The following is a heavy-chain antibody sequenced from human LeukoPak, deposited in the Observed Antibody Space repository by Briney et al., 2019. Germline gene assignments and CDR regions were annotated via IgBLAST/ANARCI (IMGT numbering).Heavy chain of an antibody. J-gene: IGHJ4*02. Sequence: ASVKVSCKASGYTFSSFHINWLRQATGQGLEWMGWINPDSDDTGYAQKFQGRATMTRDTSTNTAYMELNSLTSEDTAVYYCAVRGRNYIYDFWGQGTLVTVS. V-gene: IGHV1-8*01. CDR3: AVRGRNYIYDF. CDR2: INPDSDDT. D-gene: IGHD1-26*01. CDR1: GYTFSSFH.